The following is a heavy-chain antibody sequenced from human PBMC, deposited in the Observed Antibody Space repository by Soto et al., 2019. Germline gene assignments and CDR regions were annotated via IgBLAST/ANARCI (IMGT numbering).Heavy chain of an antibody. Sequence: EVQLLESGGGLIQPGGSLRLSCAASGFTFSTFAMTWVRQAPGKGLEWVSAITASGGSTYYADSVKGRFTISRDNSKNTLYLQTNSLRVEDTAVYYCAKDLFPARDRLYGLDVWGQGTTVTVSS. V-gene: IGHV3-23*01. J-gene: IGHJ6*02. CDR2: ITASGGST. CDR1: GFTFSTFA. CDR3: AKDLFPARDRLYGLDV.